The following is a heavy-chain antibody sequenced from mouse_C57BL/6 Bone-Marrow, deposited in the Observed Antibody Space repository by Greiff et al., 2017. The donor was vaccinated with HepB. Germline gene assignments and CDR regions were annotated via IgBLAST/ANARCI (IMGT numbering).Heavy chain of an antibody. V-gene: IGHV1-81*01. CDR1: GYTFTSYG. J-gene: IGHJ1*03. D-gene: IGHD1-1*01. Sequence: QVQLKESGAELARPGASVKLSCKASGYTFTSYGISWVKQRTGQGLEWIGEIYPRSGNTYYNEKFKGKATLTADKSSSTAYMELRSLTSEDSAVYFCARGGLLRLWYFDVWGTGTTVTVSS. CDR3: ARGGLLRLWYFDV. CDR2: IYPRSGNT.